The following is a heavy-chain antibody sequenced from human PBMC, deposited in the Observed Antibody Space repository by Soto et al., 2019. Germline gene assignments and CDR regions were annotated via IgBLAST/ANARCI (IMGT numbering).Heavy chain of an antibody. Sequence: GGSLRLSCAASGFTFSSYAMSWVRQAPGKGLEWVSAISGSGGSTYYANSVKGRFTISRDNSKNTLYLQMNSLRAEDTAVYYCAKDRGALGGYFDYWGQGTLVTVSS. D-gene: IGHD1-26*01. V-gene: IGHV3-23*01. J-gene: IGHJ4*02. CDR2: ISGSGGST. CDR3: AKDRGALGGYFDY. CDR1: GFTFSSYA.